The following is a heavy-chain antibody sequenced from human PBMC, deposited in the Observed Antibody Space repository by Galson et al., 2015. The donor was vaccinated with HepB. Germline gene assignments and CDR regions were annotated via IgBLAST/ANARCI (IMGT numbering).Heavy chain of an antibody. D-gene: IGHD1-26*01. V-gene: IGHV3-30*18. J-gene: IGHJ4*02. CDR1: GFTFSSYG. Sequence: SLRLSCAASGFTFSSYGMHWVRQAPGKGLEWVAVISYDGSNKYYADSVKGRFTISRDNSKNTLYLQMNSLRAEDTAVYYCAKDWSVYMVGATALDYWGQGTLVTVSS. CDR2: ISYDGSNK. CDR3: AKDWSVYMVGATALDY.